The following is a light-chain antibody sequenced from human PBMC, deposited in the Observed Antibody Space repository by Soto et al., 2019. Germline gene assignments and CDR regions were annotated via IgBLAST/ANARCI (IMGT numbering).Light chain of an antibody. J-gene: IGLJ2*01. V-gene: IGLV2-23*03. CDR1: SSDVGSYNL. CDR3: CSYAGSSTFVV. Sequence: QSSLTQPASVSGSPGQSITISCTGTSSDVGSYNLVSWYQQHPGKAPKLMIYEGSKRPSGVSNRFSGSKSGNTASLTISGLQAEDEADYYCCSYAGSSTFVVFGGGTTLTFL. CDR2: EGS.